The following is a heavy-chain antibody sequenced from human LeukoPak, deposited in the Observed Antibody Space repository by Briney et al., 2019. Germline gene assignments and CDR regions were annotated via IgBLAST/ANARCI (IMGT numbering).Heavy chain of an antibody. J-gene: IGHJ6*03. D-gene: IGHD3-10*01. V-gene: IGHV3-30*02. CDR3: AKDSAFYYIDV. CDR2: IRYNGNNQ. CDR1: GFTFSSYN. Sequence: GGSLRLSCAASGFTFSSYNMHWVRQAPGKGLEWVAFIRYNGNNQYYADSVKGRFTISRDNSKNTLYLQMNSLKGDDTAVYYCAKDSAFYYIDVWGKGTTVIISS.